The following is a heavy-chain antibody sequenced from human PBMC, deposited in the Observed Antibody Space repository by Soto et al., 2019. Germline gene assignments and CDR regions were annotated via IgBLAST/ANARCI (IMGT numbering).Heavy chain of an antibody. CDR1: GFTFGDYA. Sequence: PGGSLRLSCTTSGFTFGDYAMSWFRQAPGKGLEWIGYIRSKTYGGTTEYAASVKGRFTISRDDSKRVAHLQMNSLESEDTAVYYCARRKHLDYWGQGTLVTVSS. CDR2: IRSKTYGGTT. CDR3: ARRKHLDY. V-gene: IGHV3-49*03. J-gene: IGHJ4*02.